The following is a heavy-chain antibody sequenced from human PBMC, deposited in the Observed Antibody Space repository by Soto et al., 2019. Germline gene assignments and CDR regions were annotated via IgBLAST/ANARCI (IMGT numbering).Heavy chain of an antibody. CDR2: IYYSGST. D-gene: IGHD6-13*01. CDR3: ARGARSEGSWYYFDY. CDR1: GGSISSGVYY. Sequence: PSETLSLTCTVSGGSISSGVYYWSWIRHHPGKGLEWIGYIYYSGSTYYNPSLKSRVTISVDTSKNQFSLKLSYVTAADTAVYYCARGARSEGSWYYFDYWGQGTMLTVST. V-gene: IGHV4-31*03. J-gene: IGHJ4*02.